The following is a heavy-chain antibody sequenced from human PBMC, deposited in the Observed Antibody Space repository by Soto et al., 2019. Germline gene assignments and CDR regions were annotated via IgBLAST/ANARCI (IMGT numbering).Heavy chain of an antibody. CDR3: AKDRRRFGEPFDAFDI. CDR1: GFTFSSYA. V-gene: IGHV3-23*01. Sequence: EVQLLESGGGLVQPGGSLRLSCAASGFTFSSYAMSWVRQAPGKGLEWVSAISGSGGSTYYADSVKGRFTISRDNSKNTLYLQMNSLRAEDTAVYYCAKDRRRFGEPFDAFDIWGQGTMVTVSS. CDR2: ISGSGGST. D-gene: IGHD3-10*01. J-gene: IGHJ3*02.